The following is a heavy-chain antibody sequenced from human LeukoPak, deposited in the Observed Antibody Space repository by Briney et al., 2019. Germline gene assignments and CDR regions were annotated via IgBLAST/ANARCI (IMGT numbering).Heavy chain of an antibody. D-gene: IGHD3-22*01. V-gene: IGHV1-2*02. CDR2: INPNSGGT. CDR1: GYTFTDYY. Sequence: SVKVSCKPSGYTFTDYYLHWVPQAPGQGLEWMGWINPNSGGTNYAQKFQGRVTMTRDTSISTAYMELSSLGSDDTAVYYCARGGISFLESSPTWGQGSLVTASS. J-gene: IGHJ5*02. CDR3: ARGGISFLESSPT.